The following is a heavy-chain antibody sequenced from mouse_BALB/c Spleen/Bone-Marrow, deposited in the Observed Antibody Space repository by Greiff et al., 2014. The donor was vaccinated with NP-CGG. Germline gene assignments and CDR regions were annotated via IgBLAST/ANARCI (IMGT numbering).Heavy chain of an antibody. CDR1: GYTFTSSW. D-gene: IGHD2-14*01. Sequence: VQLQESGSVLVRPGASVKLSCKASGYTFTSSWMHWAKQRPGQGLEWIGDIHPNSGNTNYNEKFRGKATLTVDTSSNTAYVDLSSLTSEDSAVFYCARSYRFWYFDVWGAGTTVPVSS. J-gene: IGHJ1*01. CDR2: IHPNSGNT. CDR3: ARSYRFWYFDV. V-gene: IGHV1S130*01.